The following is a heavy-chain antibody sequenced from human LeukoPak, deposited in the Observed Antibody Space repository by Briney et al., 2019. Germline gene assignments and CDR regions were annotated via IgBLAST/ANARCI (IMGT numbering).Heavy chain of an antibody. CDR1: GFTFSSYA. V-gene: IGHV3-23*01. Sequence: GGSLRLSCAASGFTFSSYAMSWVRLAPGKGLEWVSSISGSGANTYYADFVQGRFTVSRDNSRNTLYLQMNSLRADDTAVYYCAGRDYSGSGTYYNPLDYWGQGTLVTVSS. CDR3: AGRDYSGSGTYYNPLDY. D-gene: IGHD3-10*01. J-gene: IGHJ4*02. CDR2: ISGSGANT.